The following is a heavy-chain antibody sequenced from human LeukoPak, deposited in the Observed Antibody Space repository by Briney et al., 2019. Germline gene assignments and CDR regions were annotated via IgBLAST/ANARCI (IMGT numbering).Heavy chain of an antibody. D-gene: IGHD3-9*01. CDR3: ARSGQLRYFDWHYFDY. V-gene: IGHV4-59*08. Sequence: SETLSLTCTVSGGSISSYYWSWIRQPPGKGLEWIGYIYYSGSTNYNPSLKSRVTISVDTSKNQFSLKLSSVTAAYTAVYYCARSGQLRYFDWHYFDYWGQGTLVTVSS. J-gene: IGHJ4*02. CDR2: IYYSGST. CDR1: GGSISSYY.